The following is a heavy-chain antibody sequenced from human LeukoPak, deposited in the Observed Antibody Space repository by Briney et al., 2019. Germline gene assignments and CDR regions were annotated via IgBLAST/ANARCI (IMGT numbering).Heavy chain of an antibody. CDR2: IYTSGST. D-gene: IGHD2-2*01. V-gene: IGHV4-4*07. Sequence: SETLSLTCAVSNYSISSGYFWSWIRQPAGKGLEWIGRIYTSGSTNYNPSLKSRVTMSVDTSKNQFSLKLSSVTAADTAVYYCASLPPEGYCSSTSCYGYWGQGTLVTVSS. CDR3: ASLPPEGYCSSTSCYGY. J-gene: IGHJ4*02. CDR1: NYSISSGYF.